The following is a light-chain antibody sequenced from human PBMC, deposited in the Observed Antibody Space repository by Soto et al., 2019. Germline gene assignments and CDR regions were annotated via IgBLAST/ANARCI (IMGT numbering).Light chain of an antibody. CDR3: QQYNSYSST. Sequence: DIPLTQSPSTLSASVGDRVTITCRASQSISNWLAWFQQKPGKPPKLLIYDASSLESGVPSRFSGGGSGTEFTLTISSLQPDDFATYYCQQYNSYSSTFGQGTKVEIK. CDR2: DAS. J-gene: IGKJ1*01. CDR1: QSISNW. V-gene: IGKV1-5*01.